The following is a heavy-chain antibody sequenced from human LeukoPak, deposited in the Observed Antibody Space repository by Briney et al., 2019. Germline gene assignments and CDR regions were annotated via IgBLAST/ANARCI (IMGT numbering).Heavy chain of an antibody. Sequence: PGGSLRLSCAASGVTFSSSGMHWVRQAPGKGLEWVAVISYDGSNKYYADSVKGRFTISRDNSKNTLYLQMNSLRAEDTAVYYCAKSDRVYFDYWGQGTLVTVSS. CDR3: AKSDRVYFDY. CDR2: ISYDGSNK. CDR1: GVTFSSSG. V-gene: IGHV3-30*18. D-gene: IGHD3-10*01. J-gene: IGHJ4*02.